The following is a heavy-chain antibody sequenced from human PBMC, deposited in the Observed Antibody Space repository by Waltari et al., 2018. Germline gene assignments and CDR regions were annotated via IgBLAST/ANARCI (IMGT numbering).Heavy chain of an antibody. J-gene: IGHJ4*02. CDR3: AKSRGFEY. D-gene: IGHD2-2*01. CDR2: INYDGSQK. V-gene: IGHV3-7*01. Sequence: EVQLVESGGGLVQPGGSLRLPWGASGFTFSRYWMSWVRQTPGKGLQWVANINYDGSQKYYVDSVKGRFTVSRDNAKNSVYLQMNSLRVEDTAVYYCAKSRGFEYWGQGALITVSS. CDR1: GFTFSRYW.